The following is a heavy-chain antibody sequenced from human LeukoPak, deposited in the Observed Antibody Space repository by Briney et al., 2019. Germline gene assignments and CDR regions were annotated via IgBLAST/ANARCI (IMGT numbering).Heavy chain of an antibody. V-gene: IGHV4-59*01. CDR3: ARNYCSGGYCGTFDI. Sequence: PSETLSLTCTVSGGSISGYYWSWIRQPPGKGLEWIEYIYYSGSTNYNPSLKSRVTISVDTSKNQFALKLSSVTAADTAVYYCARNYCSGGYCGTFDIWGQGTMVTVSS. J-gene: IGHJ3*02. CDR1: GGSISGYY. D-gene: IGHD2-15*01. CDR2: IYYSGST.